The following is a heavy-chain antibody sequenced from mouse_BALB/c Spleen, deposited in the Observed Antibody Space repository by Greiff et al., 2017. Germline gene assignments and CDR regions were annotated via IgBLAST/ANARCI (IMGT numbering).Heavy chain of an antibody. D-gene: IGHD2-14*01. CDR1: GFAFSSYD. V-gene: IGHV5-12-1*01. J-gene: IGHJ3*01. CDR3: ARDREVPFAY. Sequence: EVKLMESGGGLVKPGGSLKLSCAASGFAFSSYDMSWVRQTPEKRLEWVAYISSGGGSTYYPDTVKGRFTISRDNAKNNLYLQMSSLKSEDTAMYYCARDREVPFAYWGQGTLVTVSA. CDR2: ISSGGGST.